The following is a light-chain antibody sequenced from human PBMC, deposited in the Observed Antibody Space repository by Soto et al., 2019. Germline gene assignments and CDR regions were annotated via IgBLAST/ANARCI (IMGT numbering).Light chain of an antibody. Sequence: EIVLTQSPATPSLSPGERATLSCRASQSVSSYLAWYQQKPGQAPRLLIYDTSNRATGIPARFTGSGSGTDFTLTISSLEPEDFAVYYCQQRRNWPITFGQGTRLEIK. CDR2: DTS. J-gene: IGKJ5*01. V-gene: IGKV3-11*01. CDR3: QQRRNWPIT. CDR1: QSVSSY.